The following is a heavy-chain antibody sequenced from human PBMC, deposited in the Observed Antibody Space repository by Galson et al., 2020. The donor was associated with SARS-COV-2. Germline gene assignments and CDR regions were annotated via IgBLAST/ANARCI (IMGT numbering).Heavy chain of an antibody. D-gene: IGHD6-19*01. CDR1: GYTFTTYG. J-gene: IGHJ5*02. CDR3: ARETNYGSGSYNWFDP. V-gene: IGHV1-18*04. Sequence: APAKASRKASGYTFTTYGTSWVPPAPGQGPERMRWPSAHNGNTNHAQKLQGRVTMPTDASTSTAYMELRSLGSDDTAVYYCARETNYGSGSYNWFDPWGQGTLVTVSS. CDR2: PSAHNGNT.